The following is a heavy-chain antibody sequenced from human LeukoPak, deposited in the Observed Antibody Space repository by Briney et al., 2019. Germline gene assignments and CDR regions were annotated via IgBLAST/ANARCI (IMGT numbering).Heavy chain of an antibody. D-gene: IGHD5-18*01. Sequence: ASVKVSCKASGYTFTSYGISWVRQAPGQGLEWMGWINTYNGNTNYAQKLQGRVTMTRDTSISTAYMELSRLTSDDTAVYYCARDQGPSYGYRDWGQGTLVTVSS. CDR2: INTYNGNT. CDR3: ARDQGPSYGYRD. V-gene: IGHV1-18*01. CDR1: GYTFTSYG. J-gene: IGHJ4*02.